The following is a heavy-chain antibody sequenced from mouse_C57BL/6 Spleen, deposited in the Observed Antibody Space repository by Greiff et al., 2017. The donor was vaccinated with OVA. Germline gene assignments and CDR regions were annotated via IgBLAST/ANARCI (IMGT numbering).Heavy chain of an antibody. CDR1: GYTFTSYW. CDR2: IDPSDSET. J-gene: IGHJ2*01. Sequence: QVQLQQPGAELVRPGSSVKLSCKASGYTFTSYWMHWVKQRPIQGLEWIGNIDPSDSETHYNQKFKDKATLTVDKSSSTAYMQLSSLTSEDSAVYYCARSYGQLRLPNYFDYWGQGTTLTVSS. V-gene: IGHV1-52*01. D-gene: IGHD3-2*02. CDR3: ARSYGQLRLPNYFDY.